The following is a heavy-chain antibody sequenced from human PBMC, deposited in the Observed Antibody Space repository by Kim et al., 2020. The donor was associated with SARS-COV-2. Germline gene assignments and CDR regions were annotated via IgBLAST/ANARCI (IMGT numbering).Heavy chain of an antibody. Sequence: GGSLRLSCAASGFTFSSYGMHWVRQAPGKGLEWVAVIWYDGSNKYYADSVKGRFTISRDNSKNTLYLQMNSLRAEDTAVYYCAREGYYDFWSGYSFGYYYYMDVWGKGTTGTVSS. D-gene: IGHD3-3*01. CDR2: IWYDGSNK. CDR1: GFTFSSYG. V-gene: IGHV3-33*01. J-gene: IGHJ6*03. CDR3: AREGYYDFWSGYSFGYYYYMDV.